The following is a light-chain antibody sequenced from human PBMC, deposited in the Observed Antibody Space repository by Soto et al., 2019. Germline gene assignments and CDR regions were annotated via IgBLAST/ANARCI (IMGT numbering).Light chain of an antibody. V-gene: IGKV4-1*01. J-gene: IGKJ2*01. CDR3: QQYYNTPYT. CDR1: QNVLNRSRNKTY. Sequence: DIVMTQSPDFLAVSLGERATTTCKSTQNVLNRSRNKTYLAGYQQRPGQPPRLLLYWASTRESGVPDRFIGSGSETDFTLTISSLQAGDEAIYHCQQYYNTPYTFGQGTTLEIK. CDR2: WAS.